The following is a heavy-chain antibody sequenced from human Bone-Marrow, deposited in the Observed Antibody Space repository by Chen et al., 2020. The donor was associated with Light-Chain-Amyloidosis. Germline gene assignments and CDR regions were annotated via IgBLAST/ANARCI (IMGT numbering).Heavy chain of an antibody. V-gene: IGHV3-7*03. CDR1: EFTFSSYW. CDR3: TTSSGGD. CDR2: INEDGSES. D-gene: IGHD3-10*01. J-gene: IGHJ4*02. Sequence: EAQLEESGGGLVQPGGSLRLSCAASEFTFSSYWMSWVRQAPGKGLEWVANINEDGSESDYADSVMGRFTISRDNAKDSVYLQMNSLRPEDTAVYYCTTSSGGDWGQGTLVTVSS.